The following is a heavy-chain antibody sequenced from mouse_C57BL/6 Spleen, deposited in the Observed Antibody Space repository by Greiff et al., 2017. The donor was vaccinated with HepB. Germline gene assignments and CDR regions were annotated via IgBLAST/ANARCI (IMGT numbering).Heavy chain of an antibody. CDR1: YTFTDYYM. V-gene: IGHV1-83*01. CDR3: RSYYYGSSSWFAY. D-gene: IGHD1-1*01. CDR2: YPGSGNTY. Sequence: VQGVESGPELVKPGASVKMSCKASGYTFTDYYMHWVKQKPGKGLEWIGEIYPGSGNTYYNEKFKGKATLTADTSSSTAYMQLSSLTSEDSAVYFCARSYYYGSSSWFAYWGQGTLVTVSA. J-gene: IGHJ3*01.